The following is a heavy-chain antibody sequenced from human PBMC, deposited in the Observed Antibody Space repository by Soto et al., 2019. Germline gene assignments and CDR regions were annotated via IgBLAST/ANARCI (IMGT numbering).Heavy chain of an antibody. CDR1: GYTFTGYY. D-gene: IGHD3-10*01. CDR3: ARGYYGSGSYFYMDV. Sequence: ASVKVSCKASGYTFTGYYMHWVRQAPGQGLERMGWINPNSGGTNYAQKFQGWVTMTRDTSISTAYMELSRLRSDDTAVYYCARGYYGSGSYFYMDVWGKGTTVTVSS. CDR2: INPNSGGT. J-gene: IGHJ6*03. V-gene: IGHV1-2*04.